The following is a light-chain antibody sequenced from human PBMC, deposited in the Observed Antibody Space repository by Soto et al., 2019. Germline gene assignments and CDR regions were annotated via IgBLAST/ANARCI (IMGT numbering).Light chain of an antibody. J-gene: IGLJ3*02. CDR2: EVI. Sequence: QSALTQPPSASGSPGQSVTISCTGTISDIGDYDYVSWYQQHPGKAPKLIIYEVIKRPSGVPDRFSGSKSGYTASLTVSGLQAEDEADYYCSSYAGRNNLMFGGGTKLTVL. CDR3: SSYAGRNNLM. CDR1: ISDIGDYDY. V-gene: IGLV2-8*01.